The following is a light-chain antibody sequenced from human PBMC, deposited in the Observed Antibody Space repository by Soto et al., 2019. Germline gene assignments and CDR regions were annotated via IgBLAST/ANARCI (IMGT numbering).Light chain of an antibody. J-gene: IGKJ3*01. Sequence: EIVLTQSPDTLSLSPGERDTLSCRASQSVSSYLAWYQQKPGQAPRLLIYDASNRATGIPARFSGSGSGTDFTLTISSLEPEDFAVYYCQQRSHWPPTFGPGTKVDIK. CDR3: QQRSHWPPT. CDR2: DAS. CDR1: QSVSSY. V-gene: IGKV3-11*01.